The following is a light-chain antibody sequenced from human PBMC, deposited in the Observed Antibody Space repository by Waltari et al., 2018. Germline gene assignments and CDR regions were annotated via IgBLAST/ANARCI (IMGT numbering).Light chain of an antibody. CDR1: SSDVGGHHN. CDR2: DVS. CDR3: NSYTSSTTWV. V-gene: IGLV2-14*03. Sequence: SAPTQPASVSGSPGQSITISCTGTSSDVGGHHNVSWYQQHPGQAPKLLIYDVSKWPSGVSDRFSGSKSGNTASLTISGLQAEDEADYYCNSYTSSTTWVFGGGTRVTVL. J-gene: IGLJ3*02.